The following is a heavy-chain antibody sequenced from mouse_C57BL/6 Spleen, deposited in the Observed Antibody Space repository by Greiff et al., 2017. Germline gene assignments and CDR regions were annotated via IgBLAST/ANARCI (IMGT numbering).Heavy chain of an antibody. J-gene: IGHJ2*01. Sequence: DVKLVESGGGLVQPGGSLKLSCAASGFTFSDYYMYWVRQTPEKRLEWVAYISNGGGSTYYPDTVKGRFTISRDNAKNTLYLQMSRLKSEDTAMYYCARPANWDEGYFDYWGQGTTLTVSS. CDR1: GFTFSDYY. D-gene: IGHD4-1*01. V-gene: IGHV5-12*01. CDR2: ISNGGGST. CDR3: ARPANWDEGYFDY.